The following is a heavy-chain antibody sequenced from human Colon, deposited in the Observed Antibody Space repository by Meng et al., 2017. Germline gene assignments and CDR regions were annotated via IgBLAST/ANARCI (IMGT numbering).Heavy chain of an antibody. CDR2: IYYTGST. J-gene: IGHJ4*02. CDR1: GGSISGNY. D-gene: IGHD2-15*01. CDR3: AKYDRPPYCFEY. V-gene: IGHV4-59*01. Sequence: QVQLQGSGPGLVKPSETLSLPCTVSGGSISGNYWSWIRQSPGRGLEWIAYIYYTGSTNYNPSFKSRATISVDTSKNQFSLNLASVTAADTAVYYCAKYDRPPYCFEYWGQGTLVTLL.